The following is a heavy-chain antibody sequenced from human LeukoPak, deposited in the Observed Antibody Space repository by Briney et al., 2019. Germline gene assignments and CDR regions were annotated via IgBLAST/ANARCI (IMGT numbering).Heavy chain of an antibody. CDR3: ARDRGSYPVNAFDI. J-gene: IGHJ3*02. CDR1: GGTFSSYA. Sequence: SCKASGGTFSSYAMHWVRQAPGKGLEWVAVISYDGSNKYYADSVKGRFTISRDNSKNTLYLQMNSLRAEDTAVYYCARDRGSYPVNAFDIWGQGTMVTVSS. V-gene: IGHV3-30-3*01. CDR2: ISYDGSNK. D-gene: IGHD1-26*01.